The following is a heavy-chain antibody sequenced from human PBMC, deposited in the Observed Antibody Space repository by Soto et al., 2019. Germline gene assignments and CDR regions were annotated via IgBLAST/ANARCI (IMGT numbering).Heavy chain of an antibody. CDR3: AREDSIIIPAVSDF. D-gene: IGHD2-2*01. CDR2: ISKSDYT. V-gene: IGHV3-21*01. J-gene: IGHJ4*02. CDR1: GFAFNNYG. Sequence: PGGSLRLSCTISGFAFNNYGINWVRQAPGKGLEWVSSISKSDYTYYSDSVKGRFTISSDNAKNSVSLQMNTLRVEDTAVYYCAREDSIIIPAVSDFWGQGTLVTVSS.